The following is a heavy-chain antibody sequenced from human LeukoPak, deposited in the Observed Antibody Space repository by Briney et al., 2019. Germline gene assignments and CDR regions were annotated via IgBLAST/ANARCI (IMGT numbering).Heavy chain of an antibody. CDR3: ARDVDSSMVLFDY. Sequence: GAPVKVSCKASGYTFRSHGISWVRQAPGQGLEWMGWISGYSGNTKYAQKVQDRVTMTTDTSTSTAYMELRSLRPDDTAVYYCARDVDSSMVLFDYWGQGTLVTVSS. CDR1: GYTFRSHG. J-gene: IGHJ4*02. V-gene: IGHV1-18*01. CDR2: ISGYSGNT. D-gene: IGHD5-18*01.